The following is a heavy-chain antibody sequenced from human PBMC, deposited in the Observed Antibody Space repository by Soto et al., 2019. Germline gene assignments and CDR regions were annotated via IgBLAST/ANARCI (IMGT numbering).Heavy chain of an antibody. CDR2: ISAYNGNT. CDR1: GYTFTSYG. V-gene: IGHV1-18*01. Sequence: ASVKVSCKASGYTFTSYGISWVRQAPGQGLEWMGWISAYNGNTNYAQKLQGRVTMTTDTSTSTAYMELRSLRSDDTAVYYCARDYLGPRYYYSYYYMDVWSKGTTVTVSS. CDR3: ARDYLGPRYYYSYYYMDV. D-gene: IGHD3-16*01. J-gene: IGHJ6*03.